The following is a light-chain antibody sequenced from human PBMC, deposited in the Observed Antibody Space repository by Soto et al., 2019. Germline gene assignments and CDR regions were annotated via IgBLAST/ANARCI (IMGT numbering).Light chain of an antibody. Sequence: EIQMTQSPSSLSASVRDRVTITCRASQSISSYLNWYQQKPGKAPKLLIYAASSLQSGVPSRFSGSGSGTDFTLTISDLQPDDLGTYYCQQSYVTPLTFGGGSNV. CDR1: QSISSY. V-gene: IGKV1-39*01. CDR3: QQSYVTPLT. CDR2: AAS. J-gene: IGKJ4*01.